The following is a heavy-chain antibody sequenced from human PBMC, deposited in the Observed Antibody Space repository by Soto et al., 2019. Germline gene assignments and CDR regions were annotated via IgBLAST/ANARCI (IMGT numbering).Heavy chain of an antibody. CDR2: ISGGGDAT. J-gene: IGHJ2*01. V-gene: IGHV3-23*01. CDR1: GFTFISYA. Sequence: EGQLLESGGGLVQPGGSLRLSCAASGFTFISYAMNWVRQAPGKGLQWVSAISGGGDATFYADSVKGRFTISRDNSRNTVTLQMNSLGADDTAVYYCARKVPGSTSRPDYWYFDLWGRGTLVTVSS. D-gene: IGHD3-10*01. CDR3: ARKVPGSTSRPDYWYFDL.